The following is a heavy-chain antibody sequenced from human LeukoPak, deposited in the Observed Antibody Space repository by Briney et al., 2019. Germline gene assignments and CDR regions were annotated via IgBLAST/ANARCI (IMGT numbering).Heavy chain of an antibody. V-gene: IGHV5-51*01. D-gene: IGHD1-14*01. J-gene: IGHJ5*02. Sequence: GESLKISCMNSGYSFTDYWIGWVRQMPGKGLEWMGIIHAYDSQATYNPPFQGQVTLSAAKSISTAYLQLVSLKASDTAIYYCARAYHGNHYWKFDPWGQGTQVTVSS. CDR1: GYSFTDYW. CDR3: ARAYHGNHYWKFDP. CDR2: IHAYDSQA.